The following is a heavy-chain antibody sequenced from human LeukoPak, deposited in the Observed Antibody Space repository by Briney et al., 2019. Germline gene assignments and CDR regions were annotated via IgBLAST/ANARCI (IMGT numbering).Heavy chain of an antibody. J-gene: IGHJ6*02. Sequence: PGGSLRLSCAASGFTFSTYSMNWVRQAPGKGLEWVSSISSRSSHISYADSVKGRFTISRDNAKNSLYLQMNSLRAEDTAVYYCAREVEALDVWGQGTTVTASS. CDR2: ISSRSSHI. V-gene: IGHV3-21*01. CDR1: GFTFSTYS. CDR3: AREVEALDV.